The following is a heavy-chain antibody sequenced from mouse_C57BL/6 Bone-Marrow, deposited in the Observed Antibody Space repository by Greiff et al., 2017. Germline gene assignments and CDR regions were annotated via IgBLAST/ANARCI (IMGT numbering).Heavy chain of an antibody. V-gene: IGHV3-1*01. CDR1: GYSITSGYD. D-gene: IGHD3-3*01. Sequence: EVQGVESGPGMVKPSQSLSLTCTVTGYSITSGYDWHWIRHFPGNKLEWMGYISYSGSTNYNPSLKIRISITHDTSKNHFFLKLNSVTTEDTATYYCARGGPYYARDYWGQGTSVTVSS. J-gene: IGHJ4*01. CDR2: ISYSGST. CDR3: ARGGPYYARDY.